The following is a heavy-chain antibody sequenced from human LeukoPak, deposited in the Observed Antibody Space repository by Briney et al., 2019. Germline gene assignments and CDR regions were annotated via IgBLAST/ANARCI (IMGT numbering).Heavy chain of an antibody. D-gene: IGHD3-16*01. CDR2: ISAYNGNT. V-gene: IGHV1-18*04. CDR1: GYTFTGYY. J-gene: IGHJ5*02. Sequence: GASVKVSCKASGYTFTGYYMHWVRQAPGQGLEWMGWISAYNGNTNYAQKLQGRVTMTTDTSTSTAYMELRSLRSDDTAVYYCARVARGGNWFDPWGQGTLVTVSS. CDR3: ARVARGGNWFDP.